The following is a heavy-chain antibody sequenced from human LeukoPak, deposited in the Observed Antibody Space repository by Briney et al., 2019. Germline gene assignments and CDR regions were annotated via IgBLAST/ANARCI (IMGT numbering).Heavy chain of an antibody. V-gene: IGHV1-69*04. CDR3: ARDRNDFWSGSIMAGDY. D-gene: IGHD3-3*01. CDR1: GGTFSSYA. Sequence: ASVTVSCKASGGTFSSYAISWVRQAPGQGLEWMGRIIPILGIANYAQKFQGRVTITAGKSTSTAYMELSSLRSEDTAVYYCARDRNDFWSGSIMAGDYWGQGTLVTVSS. CDR2: IIPILGIA. J-gene: IGHJ4*02.